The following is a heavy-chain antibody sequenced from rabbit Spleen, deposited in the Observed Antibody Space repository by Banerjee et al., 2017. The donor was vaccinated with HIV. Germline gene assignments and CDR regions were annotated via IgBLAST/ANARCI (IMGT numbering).Heavy chain of an antibody. CDR1: GFSFSSRHW. D-gene: IGHD6-1*01. CDR2: IYAGSAGWT. J-gene: IGHJ4*01. V-gene: IGHV1S45*01. Sequence: QEQLEESGGDLVKPGASLTLTCTASGFSFSSRHWIWWVRQAPGKGLEWIACIYAGSAGWTYFASWAKGRFTISKTSSTAVTLQMASLTAADTATYFCVREADTGGYALWGPGTLVTVS. CDR3: VREADTGGYAL.